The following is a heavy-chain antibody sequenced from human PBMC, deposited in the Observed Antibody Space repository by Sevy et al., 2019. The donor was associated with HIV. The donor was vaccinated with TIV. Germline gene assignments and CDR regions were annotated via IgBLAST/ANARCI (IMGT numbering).Heavy chain of an antibody. D-gene: IGHD2-2*01. V-gene: IGHV3-23*01. J-gene: IGHJ3*01. CDR2: ISGTGDHT. CDR1: GFTFSSYA. CDR3: AKGRFPGQEVVSNDAFDV. Sequence: GGSLRLSCAASGFTFSSYAMSWVRQAPGKGLEWVSAISGTGDHTYYADSVQGRFTISRDKSKNTLYLQMNSLRAGDTAVYYCAKGRFPGQEVVSNDAFDVWGQGTMVTVSS.